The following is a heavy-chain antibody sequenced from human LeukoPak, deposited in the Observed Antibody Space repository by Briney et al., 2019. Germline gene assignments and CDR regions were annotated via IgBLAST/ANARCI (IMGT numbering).Heavy chain of an antibody. V-gene: IGHV3-53*01. D-gene: IGHD3-3*01. CDR2: IYRDGRT. CDR1: GLTVSQSY. Sequence: GESLRLSCAASGLTVSQSYMTWVRQAPGKGLEWVSVIYRDGRTGYADSVEGRFTISRDNSKNTVFLQMNSLRAEDTAVYYCARDEYYYTCGLDYWGQGTLVTVAS. J-gene: IGHJ4*02. CDR3: ARDEYYYTCGLDY.